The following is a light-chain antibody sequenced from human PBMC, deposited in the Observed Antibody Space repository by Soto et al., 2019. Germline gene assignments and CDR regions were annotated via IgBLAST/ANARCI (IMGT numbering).Light chain of an antibody. V-gene: IGLV2-14*03. Sequence: QSALTQPASVSGSPGQSITISCTGTSSDVGAYKYVSWYQHHPGKVPQLMIYDVSNRPSGVSDRFSGSKSGNTASLTISGLQAEDEADYYCSSYTSSNTYVFRTGTKLTVL. CDR1: SSDVGAYKY. CDR2: DVS. J-gene: IGLJ1*01. CDR3: SSYTSSNTYV.